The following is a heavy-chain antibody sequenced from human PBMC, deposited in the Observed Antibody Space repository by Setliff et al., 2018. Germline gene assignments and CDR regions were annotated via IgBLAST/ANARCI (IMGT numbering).Heavy chain of an antibody. CDR3: ARDLPVVT. V-gene: IGHV3-23*01. CDR2: ISGSGNKT. D-gene: IGHD2-15*01. J-gene: IGHJ5*02. CDR1: GFTFSSFA. Sequence: ETLSLSCAASGFTFSSFAMSWVRQAPGKGLEWVASISGSGNKTFHADSVKGRFTISRDNSKNTLYLQMNGLRVDDSAVYHCARDLPVVTWGQGTLVTVSS.